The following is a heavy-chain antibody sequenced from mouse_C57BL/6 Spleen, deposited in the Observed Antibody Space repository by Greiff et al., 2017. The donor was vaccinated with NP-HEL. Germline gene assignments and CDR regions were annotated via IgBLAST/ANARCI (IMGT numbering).Heavy chain of an antibody. Sequence: EVQLQQSGAELVRPGASVKLSCTASGFNIKDYYMHWVKQRPEQGLEWIGRIDPEDGDTEYAPKFQGKATMTADTSSNTAYLQLSSLTSEDTAVYYCTGDSSGPAWFAYWGQGTLVTVSA. CDR1: GFNIKDYY. CDR3: TGDSSGPAWFAY. V-gene: IGHV14-1*01. J-gene: IGHJ3*01. D-gene: IGHD3-2*02. CDR2: IDPEDGDT.